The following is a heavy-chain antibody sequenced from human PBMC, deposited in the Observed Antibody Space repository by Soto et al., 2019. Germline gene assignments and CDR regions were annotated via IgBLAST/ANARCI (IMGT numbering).Heavy chain of an antibody. CDR3: ARDTPPTDY. CDR2: ISAYNSNT. CDR1: GYTFTSYH. J-gene: IGHJ4*02. Sequence: QVQLVQSGAEVKKPGASVKVSCKTSGYTFTSYHISWVRQAPGQGLEWMGWISAYNSNTNYAQKFQGRVTTTTDTITSTSYMELSSLRSDDTAVYYSARDTPPTDYWGQGTLVTVSS. V-gene: IGHV1-18*01.